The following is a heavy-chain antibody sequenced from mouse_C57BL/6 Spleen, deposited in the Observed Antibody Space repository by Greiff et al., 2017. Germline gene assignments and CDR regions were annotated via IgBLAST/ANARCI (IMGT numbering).Heavy chain of an antibody. CDR1: GFTFSSYA. CDR3: TRDGGGTLRY. CDR2: ISSGGDNN. D-gene: IGHD3-3*01. J-gene: IGHJ2*01. V-gene: IGHV5-9-1*02. Sequence: EVHVVESGEGLVKPGASLKLSCAASGFTFSSYAMSWVRQTPEKRLEWVAYISSGGDNNYYADTVKGRVTISRDNARNTLYLQMSSLKSEDTAMYYCTRDGGGTLRYWGQGTTLTVSA.